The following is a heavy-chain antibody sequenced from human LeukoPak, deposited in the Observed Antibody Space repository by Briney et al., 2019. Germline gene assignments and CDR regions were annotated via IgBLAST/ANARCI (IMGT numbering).Heavy chain of an antibody. J-gene: IGHJ4*02. CDR2: IRSKANSYAT. D-gene: IGHD6-19*01. CDR1: GFTFSGSA. Sequence: QPGGSLRLSCAASGFTFSGSAMHWVRQASGRGLEWVGRIRSKANSYATAYAASVKGRFTISRDDSKNTAYLQMNSLKTEDTAVYYCTTSAVAGTHWGQGTLVTVSS. CDR3: TTSAVAGTH. V-gene: IGHV3-73*01.